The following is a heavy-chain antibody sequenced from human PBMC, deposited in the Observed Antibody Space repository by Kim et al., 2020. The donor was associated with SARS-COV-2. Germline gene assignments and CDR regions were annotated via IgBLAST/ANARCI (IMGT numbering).Heavy chain of an antibody. CDR1: GFTFSSYW. V-gene: IGHV3-7*01. CDR3: ASAKGEQQLVLDY. CDR2: IKQDGSEK. Sequence: GGSLRLSCAASGFTFSSYWMSWVRQAPGKGLEWVANIKQDGSEKYYVDSVKGRFTISRDNAKNSLYLQMNSLRAEDTAVYYCASAKGEQQLVLDYWGQGTLVTVSS. D-gene: IGHD6-13*01. J-gene: IGHJ4*02.